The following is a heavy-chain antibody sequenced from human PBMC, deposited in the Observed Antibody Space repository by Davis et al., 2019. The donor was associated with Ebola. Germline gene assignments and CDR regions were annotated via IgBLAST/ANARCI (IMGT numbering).Heavy chain of an antibody. J-gene: IGHJ4*02. CDR3: ARESAATRIGS. D-gene: IGHD2-15*01. CDR1: GFIFSSDW. V-gene: IGHV3-48*04. CDR2: ISTRGYTI. Sequence: GGSLRLSCAASGFIFSSDWMTWVRQAPGKGLEWVSCISTRGYTIYYADSVKGRFTISRDNAKNSLYLQMDSLRPEDTAVYYCARESAATRIGSWGQGTLVTVSS.